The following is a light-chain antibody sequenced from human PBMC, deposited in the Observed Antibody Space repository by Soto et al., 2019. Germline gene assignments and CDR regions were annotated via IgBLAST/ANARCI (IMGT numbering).Light chain of an antibody. CDR1: QGISNY. Sequence: DIQMTQSPSSLSASVGDRVTITCRASQGISNYLAWYQQKPGKVPKLLIYAASTLQSGVPSRFSGSGSGTAYTLTISSLQTKDVATYYCQKYNSAPLTIGPGTKVDIK. J-gene: IGKJ3*01. V-gene: IGKV1-27*01. CDR2: AAS. CDR3: QKYNSAPLT.